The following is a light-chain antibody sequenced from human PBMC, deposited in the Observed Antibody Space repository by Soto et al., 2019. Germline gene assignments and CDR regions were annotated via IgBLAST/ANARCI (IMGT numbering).Light chain of an antibody. Sequence: QSVLTQPASVSGSPGQSIAISCTGTGSDVGDYNYVSWYQQHPGKAPKLMIYDVTNRPSGVSNRFSGSKSGNTASLTISGLQAEDDADYYCTSHTTRSTLVFVTGTKVTVL. CDR2: DVT. CDR3: TSHTTRSTLV. V-gene: IGLV2-14*01. J-gene: IGLJ1*01. CDR1: GSDVGDYNY.